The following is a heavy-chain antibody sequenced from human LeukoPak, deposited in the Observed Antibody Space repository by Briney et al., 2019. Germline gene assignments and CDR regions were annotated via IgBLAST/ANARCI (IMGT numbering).Heavy chain of an antibody. CDR2: ISSSSSYI. V-gene: IGHV3-21*01. Sequence: GGSLRLSCAASGFTFSSYAMNWVRQAPGKGLEWVSSISSSSSYIYYADSVKGRFTISRDNAKNSLYLQMDSLRAEDTAVYYCARVNGSGSYYTHYYYYYMDVWGKGTTVTVSS. CDR3: ARVNGSGSYYTHYYYYYMDV. CDR1: GFTFSSYA. J-gene: IGHJ6*03. D-gene: IGHD3-10*01.